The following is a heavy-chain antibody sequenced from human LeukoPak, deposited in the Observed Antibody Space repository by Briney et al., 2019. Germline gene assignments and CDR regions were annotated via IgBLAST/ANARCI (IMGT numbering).Heavy chain of an antibody. CDR1: GGSISSSSYY. CDR2: IYYSGST. J-gene: IGHJ4*02. D-gene: IGHD3-3*01. Sequence: PSETLSLTCTVSGGSISSSSYYWGWIRQPPGKGLEWIGSIYYSGSTYYNPSLKSRVTISVDTSKNQFSLKLSSVTAADTAVYYYARGSYDFPPDYWGQGTLVTVSS. CDR3: ARGSYDFPPDY. V-gene: IGHV4-39*07.